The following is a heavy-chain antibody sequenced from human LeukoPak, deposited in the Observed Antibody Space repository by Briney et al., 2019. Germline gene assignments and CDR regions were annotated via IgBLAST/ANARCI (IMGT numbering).Heavy chain of an antibody. CDR2: IIPIFGTA. V-gene: IGHV1-69*01. CDR3: ARGPYDFWSGPPYHYYMDV. Sequence: SVKVSCTASGGTFSSYAISWVRQAPGQGLEWMGGIIPIFGTANYAQKFQGRVTNTADESTSTAYMELSSLRSEDTAVYYCARGPYDFWSGPPYHYYMDVWGKGTTVTVSS. J-gene: IGHJ6*03. D-gene: IGHD3-3*01. CDR1: GGTFSSYA.